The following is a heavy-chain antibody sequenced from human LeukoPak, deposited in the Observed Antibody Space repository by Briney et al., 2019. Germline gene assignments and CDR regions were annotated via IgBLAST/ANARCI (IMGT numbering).Heavy chain of an antibody. D-gene: IGHD1-26*01. CDR1: GFTFSSYS. Sequence: GRSLRLSCAASGFTFSSYSMNWVRQAPGKGLEWVSYISSSSSTIYYADSVKGRFTISRDNAKNSLYLQMNSLRDEDTAVYYCAPQGRRDLLISADFWGQGTLVTVSS. V-gene: IGHV3-48*02. CDR3: APQGRRDLLISADF. J-gene: IGHJ4*02. CDR2: ISSSSSTI.